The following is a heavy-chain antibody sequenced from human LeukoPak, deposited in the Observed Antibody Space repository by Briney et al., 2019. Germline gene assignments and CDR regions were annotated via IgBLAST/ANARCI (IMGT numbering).Heavy chain of an antibody. V-gene: IGHV1-46*01. CDR2: INPSGGST. Sequence: GASVKVSCKASGYTFTSYAMHWVRQAPGQGLEWMGIINPSGGSTSYAQKFQGRVTMTRDMSTSTVYMELSSLRSEDTAVYYCARAVTGYYYMDVWGKGTTVTVSS. J-gene: IGHJ6*03. CDR1: GYTFTSYA. CDR3: ARAVTGYYYMDV. D-gene: IGHD4-23*01.